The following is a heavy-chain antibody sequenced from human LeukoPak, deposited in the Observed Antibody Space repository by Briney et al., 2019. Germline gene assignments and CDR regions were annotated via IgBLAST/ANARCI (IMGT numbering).Heavy chain of an antibody. CDR3: AKVSGGCNEPVDY. V-gene: IGHV3-23*01. CDR1: GFTLSSYA. D-gene: IGHD6-19*01. Sequence: GRSLRLSCAASGFTLSSYAMSWVRQAPGKGLEWVSGISGSGGSTYYADSVKGRFTISRDNSKNTLYLQMNSLRAEDTALYYCAKVSGGCNEPVDYWGQGTLVTVSS. CDR2: ISGSGGST. J-gene: IGHJ4*02.